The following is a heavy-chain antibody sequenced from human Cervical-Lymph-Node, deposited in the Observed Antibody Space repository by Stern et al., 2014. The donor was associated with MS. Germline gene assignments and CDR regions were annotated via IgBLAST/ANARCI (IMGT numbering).Heavy chain of an antibody. CDR3: THSLHGDYYDAFDT. V-gene: IGHV2-5*02. CDR1: GFALRNSGVS. D-gene: IGHD4-17*01. J-gene: IGHJ3*02. CDR2: ISWDDEK. Sequence: QITLKESGPTLVKATQPLTLTCTFSGFALRNSGVSVAWIRQPPGKALEWLAVISWDDEKRYSPSLKSRLSITKDASESQVVLTMTNMDPVDTATYYCTHSLHGDYYDAFDTWGQGTMVTVSS.